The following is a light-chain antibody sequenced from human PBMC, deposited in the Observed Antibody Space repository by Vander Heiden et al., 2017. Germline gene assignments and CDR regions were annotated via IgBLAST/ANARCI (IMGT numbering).Light chain of an antibody. V-gene: IGKV4-1*01. CDR3: QQDDDTPRT. CDR2: WAY. Sequence: IGVIQLPDSLAVSFGERATSNCLSSHDILYAGNNMHYLARYQQKPGQPPKLLIYWAYTREAGVPGRFSGSGSGTDFTLTITILQADDVALYYCQQDDDTPRTFGQGTTVEIK. J-gene: IGKJ1*01. CDR1: HDILYAGNNMHY.